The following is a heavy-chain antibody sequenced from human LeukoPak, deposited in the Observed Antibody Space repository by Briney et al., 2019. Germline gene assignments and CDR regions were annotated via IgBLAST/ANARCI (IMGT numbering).Heavy chain of an antibody. J-gene: IGHJ5*02. Sequence: GGSLRLSCAASGFTFSSHWMHWVRQAPGKGLVWVSRISPDGSTTKNADSVKGRFTISRDNARSTLFLQLNSLRAEDTAVYYCAREINKWFDPWGQGTLVTVSS. CDR3: AREINKWFDP. CDR1: GFTFSSHW. V-gene: IGHV3-74*03. CDR2: ISPDGSTT.